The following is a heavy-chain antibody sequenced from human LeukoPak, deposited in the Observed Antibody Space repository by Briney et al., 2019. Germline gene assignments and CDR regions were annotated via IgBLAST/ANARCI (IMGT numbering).Heavy chain of an antibody. J-gene: IGHJ5*02. CDR3: ARGVAVAGRVLWFDP. CDR2: INHSGST. D-gene: IGHD6-19*01. V-gene: IGHV4-34*01. Sequence: SETLSLTCAVYGGSFSGYYWSWIRQPPGKGLEWIGEINHSGSTNYNPSLKSRVTISVDTPKNQFSLKLSSVTAADTAVYYCARGVAVAGRVLWFDPWGQGTLVTVSS. CDR1: GGSFSGYY.